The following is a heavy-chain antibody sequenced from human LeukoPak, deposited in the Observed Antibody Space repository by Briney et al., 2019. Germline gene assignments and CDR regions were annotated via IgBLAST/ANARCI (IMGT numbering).Heavy chain of an antibody. CDR1: GFTFSSCS. Sequence: GGSLSLSCAASGFTFSSCSMNWVRQAPGKGLEWVSYISSSSSTIYYADSVKGRFTISRDNAKNSLYLQMNSLRAEDTAVYYCARDSTGYYGSGSYFLSGWGQGTLVTVSS. D-gene: IGHD3-10*01. J-gene: IGHJ4*02. V-gene: IGHV3-48*01. CDR3: ARDSTGYYGSGSYFLSG. CDR2: ISSSSSTI.